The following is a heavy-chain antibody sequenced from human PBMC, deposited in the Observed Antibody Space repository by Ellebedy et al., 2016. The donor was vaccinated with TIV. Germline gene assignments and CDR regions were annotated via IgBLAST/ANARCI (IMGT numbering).Heavy chain of an antibody. Sequence: GGSPRLSXAASGFTFSSYGMHWVRQAPGKGLEWVAVIWYDGSNKYYADSVKGRFTISRDNSKNTLYLQMNSLRAEDTAVYYCARHTKHRYCSSTSCYWTAFDIWGQGTMVTVSS. J-gene: IGHJ3*02. CDR2: IWYDGSNK. D-gene: IGHD2-2*01. V-gene: IGHV3-33*01. CDR3: ARHTKHRYCSSTSCYWTAFDI. CDR1: GFTFSSYG.